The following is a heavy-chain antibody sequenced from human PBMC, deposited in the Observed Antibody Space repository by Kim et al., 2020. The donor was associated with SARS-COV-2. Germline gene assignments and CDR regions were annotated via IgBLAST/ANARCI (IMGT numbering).Heavy chain of an antibody. J-gene: IGHJ2*01. CDR3: ARGGRRLGSKAARVSPGYFDL. CDR1: GGSFSGYY. Sequence: SETLSLTCAVYGGSFSGYYWSWIRQPPGKGLEWIGEINHSGSTNYNPSLKSRVTISVDTSKNQFSLKLSSVTAADTAVYYCARGGRRLGSKAARVSPGYFDLWGRGTLVTVSS. D-gene: IGHD3-16*01. V-gene: IGHV4-34*01. CDR2: INHSGST.